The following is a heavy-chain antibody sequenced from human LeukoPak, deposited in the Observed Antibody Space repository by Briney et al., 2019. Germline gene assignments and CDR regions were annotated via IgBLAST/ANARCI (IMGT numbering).Heavy chain of an antibody. J-gene: IGHJ4*02. Sequence: GGSLRLSFVGSGFTISNYWMHWVRQAPGTGLVWVSRIHPDGSITTYADSVKGRFTISRDNAKNTLYLQMNSLRAEDTAVYYCARGRPHGNDYWGQGTLVTVSS. CDR3: ARGRPHGNDY. D-gene: IGHD4-23*01. CDR1: GFTISNYW. CDR2: IHPDGSIT. V-gene: IGHV3-74*03.